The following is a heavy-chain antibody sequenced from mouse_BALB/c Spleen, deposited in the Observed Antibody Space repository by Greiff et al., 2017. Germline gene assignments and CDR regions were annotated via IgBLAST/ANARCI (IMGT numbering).Heavy chain of an antibody. CDR2: INSNGGST. J-gene: IGHJ2*01. D-gene: IGHD2-4*01. CDR1: GFTFSSYG. Sequence: EVQLVESGGGLVQPGGSLKLSCAASGFTFSSYGMSWVRQTPDKRLELVATINSNGGSTYYPDSVKGRFTISRDNAKNTLYLQMSSLKSEDTAMYYCAGDLISFDYWGQGTTLTVSS. V-gene: IGHV5-6-3*01. CDR3: AGDLISFDY.